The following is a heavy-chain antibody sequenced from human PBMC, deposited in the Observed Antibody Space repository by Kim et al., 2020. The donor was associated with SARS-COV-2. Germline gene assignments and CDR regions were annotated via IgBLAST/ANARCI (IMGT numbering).Heavy chain of an antibody. CDR1: GYTFTSYG. J-gene: IGHJ6*02. CDR3: ARDDNYDYVWGSYRISYYYYYGMDV. Sequence: ASVKVSCKASGYTFTSYGISWVRQAPGQGLEWMGWISAYNGNTNYAQKLQGRVTMTTDTSTSTAYMELRSLRSDDTAVYYCARDDNYDYVWGSYRISYYYYYGMDVWGQGTTVTVSS. V-gene: IGHV1-18*01. D-gene: IGHD3-16*02. CDR2: ISAYNGNT.